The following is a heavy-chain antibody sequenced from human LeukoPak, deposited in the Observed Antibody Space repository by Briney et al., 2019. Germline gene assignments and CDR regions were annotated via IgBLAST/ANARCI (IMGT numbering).Heavy chain of an antibody. V-gene: IGHV4-59*01. J-gene: IGHJ4*02. D-gene: IGHD3-9*01. CDR3: ARSKDILTGYCFDY. CDR1: GGSISSYY. CDR2: IYYSGST. Sequence: SETLSLTCTVSGGSISSYYWSWIRQPPGKGLEWIGYIYYSGSTNYNPSLKSRVTISVDTSKNQLSLKLSSVTAADTAVYYCARSKDILTGYCFDYWGQGTLVTVSS.